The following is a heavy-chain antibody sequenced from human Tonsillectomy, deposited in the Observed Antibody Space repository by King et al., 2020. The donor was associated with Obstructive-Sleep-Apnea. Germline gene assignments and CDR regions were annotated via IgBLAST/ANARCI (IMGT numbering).Heavy chain of an antibody. J-gene: IGHJ4*01. Sequence: VQLVESGGGLVQPGGSLRLSCAASGFTFSSYAMSWVRQAPGKGLEWVSAISGSGGSTYYADSVKGRFTISRDNSKDTLYLQVNSLRAEDTAVYYCAKTMILTGYYTGCPFDYWGHGTLVTVSS. CDR2: ISGSGGST. CDR1: GFTFSSYA. CDR3: AKTMILTGYYTGCPFDY. D-gene: IGHD3-9*01. V-gene: IGHV3-23*04.